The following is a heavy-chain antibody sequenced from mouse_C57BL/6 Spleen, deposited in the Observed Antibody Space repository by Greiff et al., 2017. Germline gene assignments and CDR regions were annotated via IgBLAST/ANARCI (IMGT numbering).Heavy chain of an antibody. V-gene: IGHV1-69*01. CDR3: ASGLGRGFAY. J-gene: IGHJ3*01. CDR1: GYTFTSYW. CDR2: IDPSDSYT. D-gene: IGHD4-1*01. Sequence: QVQLQQPGAELVMPGASVKLSCKASGYTFTSYWMHWVKQRPGQGLEWIGEIDPSDSYTNYNQKFKGKSTLTVDKSSSTAYMQLSSLTSEDSAVYYCASGLGRGFAYWGQGTLVTVSA.